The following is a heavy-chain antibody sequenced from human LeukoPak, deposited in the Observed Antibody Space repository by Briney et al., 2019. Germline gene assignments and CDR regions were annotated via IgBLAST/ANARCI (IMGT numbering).Heavy chain of an antibody. CDR3: ATPRDGYCSSTSCYPAPPDY. CDR1: GYAISDGHY. Sequence: PSETLSLTCSVSGYAISDGHYWVWIRQSPGQGLEWIGSVYHTGNTYYNPSLRSRVTISVDTSKNQFSLKLSSVTAADTAVYYCATPRDGYCSSTSCYPAPPDYWGQGTLVTVSS. J-gene: IGHJ4*02. V-gene: IGHV4-38-2*02. CDR2: VYHTGNT. D-gene: IGHD2-2*03.